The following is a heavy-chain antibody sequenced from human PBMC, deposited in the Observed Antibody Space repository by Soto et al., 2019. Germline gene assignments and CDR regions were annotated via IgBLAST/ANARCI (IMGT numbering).Heavy chain of an antibody. CDR3: ARGMVRGPYYSYGMDV. V-gene: IGHV3-53*04. J-gene: IGHJ6*02. D-gene: IGHD3-10*01. CDR1: GFTVSSNY. CDR2: IYSVGST. Sequence: EVQLVESGGGLVQPGGSLRLSCAASGFTVSSNYMSWVRQAPGKGLEWVSVIYSVGSTYYADSVKGRFTISRHNSQNTLYLQMNSLRAEDTAVYYCARGMVRGPYYSYGMDVWGQGTTVTVSS.